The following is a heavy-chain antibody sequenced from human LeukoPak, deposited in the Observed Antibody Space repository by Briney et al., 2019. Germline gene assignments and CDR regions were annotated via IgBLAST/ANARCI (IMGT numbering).Heavy chain of an antibody. D-gene: IGHD4-17*01. CDR2: INHSGST. J-gene: IGHJ4*02. CDR1: GGSFSGYY. V-gene: IGHV4-34*01. Sequence: ASETLSLTCAVYGGSFSGYYWSWIRQPPGKGLEWIGEINHSGSTNYNPSLKSRVTISVDTSKNQFSLKLSSVTAADTAVYYCARTKTTVTTYDYWGQGTLVTVSS. CDR3: ARTKTTVTTYDY.